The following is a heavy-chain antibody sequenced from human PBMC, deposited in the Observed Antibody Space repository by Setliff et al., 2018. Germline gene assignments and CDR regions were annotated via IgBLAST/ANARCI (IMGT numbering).Heavy chain of an antibody. J-gene: IGHJ6*03. CDR3: ARMSGFQYIDV. Sequence: SETLSLTCTVSGDSISSRTHYWSWIRQPAGEGLEWIGQIYTSWSTNHNPSLQSRVTISLDTSKNQFSLKLSSVTAADTAVYYCARMSGFQYIDVWGKGTTVTVSS. V-gene: IGHV4-61*09. CDR2: IYTSWST. CDR1: GDSISSRTHY. D-gene: IGHD3-3*01.